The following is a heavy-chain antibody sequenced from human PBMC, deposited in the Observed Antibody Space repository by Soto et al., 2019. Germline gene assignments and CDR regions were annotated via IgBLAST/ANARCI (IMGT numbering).Heavy chain of an antibody. D-gene: IGHD6-13*01. V-gene: IGHV3-30*18. CDR2: ISYDGSNK. CDR1: GFTFSSYG. CDR3: AKDRGIAAAGYYYYYYGMDV. Sequence: QVQLVESGGGVVQPGRSLRLSCAASGFTFSSYGMHWVHQAPGKGLEWVAVISYDGSNKYYADSVKGRFTISRDNSKNTLYLQMNSLRAEDTAVYYCAKDRGIAAAGYYYYYYGMDVWGQGTTVTVSS. J-gene: IGHJ6*02.